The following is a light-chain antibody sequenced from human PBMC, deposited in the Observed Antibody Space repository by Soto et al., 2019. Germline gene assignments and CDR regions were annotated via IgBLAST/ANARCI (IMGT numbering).Light chain of an antibody. V-gene: IGKV1-5*03. CDR2: KAS. Sequence: DIQMSQSPSTLSASVGDRVTITCRASQSISSWLAWYQQKPGKAPKLLIYKASSLESGVPSRFSGSGSGTEFTLTISSLQPDDFATYYCQQFHNYPPITFGQGTRLEIK. CDR1: QSISSW. CDR3: QQFHNYPPIT. J-gene: IGKJ5*01.